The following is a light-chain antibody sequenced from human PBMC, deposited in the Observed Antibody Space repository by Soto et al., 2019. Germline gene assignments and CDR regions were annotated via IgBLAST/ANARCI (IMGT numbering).Light chain of an antibody. CDR3: QQLNSFPIT. V-gene: IGKV1-9*01. CDR2: AAS. J-gene: IGKJ5*01. Sequence: DIQLTQSPPFLSASVGDRVTITCRASQGISSYLAWYQQKPGKAPKLLIYAASTLQSGVPSRFSGSGSGTEFTLTISSLQPEDFATYYCQQLNSFPITFGQGTRLEIK. CDR1: QGISSY.